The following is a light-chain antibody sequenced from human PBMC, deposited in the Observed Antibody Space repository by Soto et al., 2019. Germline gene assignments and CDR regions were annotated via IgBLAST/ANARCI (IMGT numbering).Light chain of an antibody. CDR2: GAS. V-gene: IGKV3-20*01. Sequence: EIVMTQSPATLSVSPGERATLSCRASRGISSNLAWYQQKPGQAPRLLIYGASSRATGIPDRFSGSGSGTEFTLTISRLEPEDFAVYYCQQYGSSSWTFGQGTKVDIK. J-gene: IGKJ1*01. CDR3: QQYGSSSWT. CDR1: RGISSN.